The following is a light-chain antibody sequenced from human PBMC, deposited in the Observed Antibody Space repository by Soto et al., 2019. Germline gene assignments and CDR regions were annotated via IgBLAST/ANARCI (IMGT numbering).Light chain of an antibody. CDR2: EVS. V-gene: IGLV2-14*01. CDR3: SSFTSTSSTLV. Sequence: QSALTQPASVSGSPGQSITISCTGTSSDVGGYNYVSWYQQHPGKPPKLMICEVSNRPSGISYRFSGSKSGNTASLTISGLQADDEADYYCSSFTSTSSTLVFGGGTKLTVL. J-gene: IGLJ2*01. CDR1: SSDVGGYNY.